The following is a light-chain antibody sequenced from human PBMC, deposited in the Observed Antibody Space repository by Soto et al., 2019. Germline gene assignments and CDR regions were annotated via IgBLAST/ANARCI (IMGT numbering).Light chain of an antibody. V-gene: IGKV3-20*01. CDR1: QSVSTNY. Sequence: EIVLTQSPGTLSLSPGERATLSCKASQSVSTNYLAWYQQKPGRAPRLLIYGASSRVTGIPGRFSGSGSGTDSTLTISRLEPEDFAVYYCQQYGSSPSITFGQGTRLEIK. J-gene: IGKJ5*01. CDR3: QQYGSSPSIT. CDR2: GAS.